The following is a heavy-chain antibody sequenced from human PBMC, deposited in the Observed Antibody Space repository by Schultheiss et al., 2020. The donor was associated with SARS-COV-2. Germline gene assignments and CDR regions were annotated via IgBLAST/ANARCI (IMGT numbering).Heavy chain of an antibody. D-gene: IGHD2-15*01. CDR3: AKDRPTPRYFDY. J-gene: IGHJ4*02. CDR1: RFTFSSYW. CDR2: IKQDGSEK. V-gene: IGHV3-7*01. Sequence: GGSLRLSCAASRFTFSSYWMTWVRQAPGKGLEWVANIKQDGSEKYYADSVKGRFTISRDNSKNTLYLQMNSLRAEDTAVYYCAKDRPTPRYFDYWGQGTLVTVSS.